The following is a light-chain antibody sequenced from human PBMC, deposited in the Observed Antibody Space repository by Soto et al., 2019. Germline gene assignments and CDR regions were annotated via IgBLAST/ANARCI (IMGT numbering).Light chain of an antibody. J-gene: IGKJ4*01. Sequence: EVVMTQSPATLSVSPGEGATLSCRASQTISSNLAWYQQKPGQAPRLVIYAASSRATGIPARFSGSGSGTEFSLTINSLQSEDFAVYYCQQHGDSLTFGGGTKV. CDR1: QTISSN. CDR2: AAS. CDR3: QQHGDSLT. V-gene: IGKV3-15*01.